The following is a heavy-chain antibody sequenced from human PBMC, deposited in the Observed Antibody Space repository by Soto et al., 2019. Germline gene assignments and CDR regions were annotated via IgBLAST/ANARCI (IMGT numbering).Heavy chain of an antibody. V-gene: IGHV3-15*07. CDR1: GFTFSNAW. Sequence: PGGSLRLSCAASGFTFSNAWMNWVRQAPGKGLEWVGRIKSKTDGGTTDYAAPVKGRFTISRDDSKNTLYLQMNSLKTEDTAVYYSTTDIVVVPAAIMFTYGYYGMDVWGQGTTVTVSS. D-gene: IGHD2-2*02. J-gene: IGHJ6*02. CDR3: TTDIVVVPAAIMFTYGYYGMDV. CDR2: IKSKTDGGTT.